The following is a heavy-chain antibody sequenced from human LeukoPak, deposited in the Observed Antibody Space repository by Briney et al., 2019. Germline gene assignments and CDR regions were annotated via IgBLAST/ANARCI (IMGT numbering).Heavy chain of an antibody. V-gene: IGHV3-64D*06. D-gene: IGHD3-9*01. J-gene: IGHJ4*02. CDR3: VIVRGYFDSSGSDY. CDR1: GFTFSSYT. Sequence: PGGSLRLSCSASGFTFSSYTIHWVRQAPGKGLEFVSAITNNGGNTYYADSVKGRFAISRDNSKNTVYLQVSSLRAEDTAVYYCVIVRGYFDSSGSDYWGQGTLVTVSS. CDR2: ITNNGGNT.